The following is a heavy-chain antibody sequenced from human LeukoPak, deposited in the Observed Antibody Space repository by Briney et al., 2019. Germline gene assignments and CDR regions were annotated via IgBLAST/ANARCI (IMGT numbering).Heavy chain of an antibody. CDR1: GGSFSGYY. J-gene: IGHJ4*02. V-gene: IGHV4-34*01. CDR2: INHSGST. CDR3: ARHVEMSTLTGAFDY. Sequence: PSETLSLTCAVYGGSFSGYYWSWIRQPPGKGLEWIGEINHSGSTNYNPSLKSRVTISVDTSKNQFSLKLRSVTAADTAVYFCARHVEMSTLTGAFDYWGQGTLVTVSS. D-gene: IGHD5-24*01.